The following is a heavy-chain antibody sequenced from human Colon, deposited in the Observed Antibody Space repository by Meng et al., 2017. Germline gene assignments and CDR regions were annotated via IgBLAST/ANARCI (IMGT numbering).Heavy chain of an antibody. Sequence: VPLREAGPGLVKPSGTLSPTGSVSGGSISSNYWWTWVRQPPGKGLEWIGEINHSGSTSYVPSLKSRITISVDKSNNLLSLKLNSVTAADTAMYYCARRNTRNSGGGNNYWGQGTLVTVSS. CDR2: INHSGST. CDR3: ARRNTRNSGGGNNY. V-gene: IGHV4-4*02. D-gene: IGHD3-10*01. CDR1: GGSISSNYW. J-gene: IGHJ4*02.